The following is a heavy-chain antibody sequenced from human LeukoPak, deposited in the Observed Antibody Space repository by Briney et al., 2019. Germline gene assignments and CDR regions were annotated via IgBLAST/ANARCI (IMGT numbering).Heavy chain of an antibody. J-gene: IGHJ3*01. CDR3: AREGGYFDSSGHYYSDAFDF. CDR2: IKQDGNEK. CDR1: GFTFSSNW. V-gene: IGHV3-7*01. Sequence: GGSLRLSCAASGFTFSSNWMSWVRQAPGKGLEWVANIKQDGNEKYYVDSVKGRFTISRDNAKNSLYLQTNSQRAEDTAMYYCAREGGYFDSSGHYYSDAFDFWGQGTMVTVSS. D-gene: IGHD3-22*01.